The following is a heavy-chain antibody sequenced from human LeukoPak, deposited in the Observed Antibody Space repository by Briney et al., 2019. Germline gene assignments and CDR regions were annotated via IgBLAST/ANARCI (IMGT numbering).Heavy chain of an antibody. CDR2: INPNSGGT. Sequence: ASVKVSCKASGYTLTGYYMHWVRQAPGQGLEWMGRINPNSGGTNYAQKFQGRVTMTRDTSISTAYMELSRLRSDDTAVYYCASRVPIDYGDQGRVVYWGQGTLITVSS. J-gene: IGHJ4*02. D-gene: IGHD4-17*01. CDR3: ASRVPIDYGDQGRVVY. CDR1: GYTLTGYY. V-gene: IGHV1-2*06.